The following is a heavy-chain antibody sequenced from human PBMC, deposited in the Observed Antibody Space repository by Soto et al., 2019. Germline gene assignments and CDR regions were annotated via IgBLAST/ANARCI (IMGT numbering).Heavy chain of an antibody. CDR1: GFTFSHFA. J-gene: IGHJ4*02. V-gene: IGHV3-23*01. CDR2: LSGGDDST. CDR3: AKKYHYGSGTYLYYFDY. D-gene: IGHD3-10*01. Sequence: EVQLLESGGGLVQPGGSLRLSCAASGFTFSHFAMSWVRQAPGKGLEWVSTLSGGDDSTYYADSVKDRLTISRDNSKNTLYLQLNSLRAEDTAVYYCAKKYHYGSGTYLYYFDYWGQGTLVTVSS.